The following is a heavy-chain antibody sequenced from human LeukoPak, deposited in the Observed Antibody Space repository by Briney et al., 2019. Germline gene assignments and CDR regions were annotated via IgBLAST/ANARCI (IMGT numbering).Heavy chain of an antibody. D-gene: IGHD6-19*01. CDR3: ARGTLYSGWSYYFDY. J-gene: IGHJ4*02. CDR2: INHSGST. Sequence: NPSETLSLTCAVYGGSFSGYYWSWIRQPPGKGLEWIGEINHSGSTNYNPSLKSRVTMSVDTSKNQFSLKLRSVTAADTAVYYCARGTLYSGWSYYFDYWGQGSQVTVSS. V-gene: IGHV4-34*01. CDR1: GGSFSGYY.